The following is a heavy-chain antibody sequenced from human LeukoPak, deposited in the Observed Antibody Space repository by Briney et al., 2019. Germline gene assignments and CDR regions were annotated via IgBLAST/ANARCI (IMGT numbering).Heavy chain of an antibody. CDR3: ARDRAYSTFDY. Sequence: GGSLRLPCTASEFTFSSSWMTWVRQAPGKGLAWLANINEDGSTKNYVDSVKGRFSISRDNAKKSLYLQMNSLRAEDTAVYYCARDRAYSTFDYWGQGILVTVSS. V-gene: IGHV3-7*03. J-gene: IGHJ4*02. D-gene: IGHD2/OR15-2a*01. CDR1: EFTFSSSW. CDR2: INEDGSTK.